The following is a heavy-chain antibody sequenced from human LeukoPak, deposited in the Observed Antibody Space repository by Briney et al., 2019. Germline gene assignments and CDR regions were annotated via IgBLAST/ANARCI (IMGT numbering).Heavy chain of an antibody. V-gene: IGHV4-39*01. CDR1: GGSISTSTYY. CDR3: ARRVYSGSYNWYFDL. CDR2: ISYSGST. D-gene: IGHD1-26*01. Sequence: KPSETLSFTCTVSGGSISTSTYYWGWIRQPPGKGLEWIGSISYSGSTYNSPSLKSRVTISVDTSKNQFSLKLSSVTAPDTAVYYCARRVYSGSYNWYFDLWGRGTLVTVSS. J-gene: IGHJ2*01.